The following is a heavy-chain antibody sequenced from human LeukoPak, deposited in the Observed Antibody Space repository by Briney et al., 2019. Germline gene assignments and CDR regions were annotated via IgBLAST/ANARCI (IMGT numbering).Heavy chain of an antibody. V-gene: IGHV4-61*01. CDR2: IYYSGST. CDR1: GGSISSGSYY. CDR3: ARHLMGYYRDAFDI. J-gene: IGHJ3*02. Sequence: SETLSLTCTVSGGSISSGSYYWSWIRQPPGKGLEWIGYIYYSGSTNYNPSLKSRVTISVDTSKNQFSLKLSSVTAADTAVYYCARHLMGYYRDAFDIWGQGTMVTVSS. D-gene: IGHD3-3*01.